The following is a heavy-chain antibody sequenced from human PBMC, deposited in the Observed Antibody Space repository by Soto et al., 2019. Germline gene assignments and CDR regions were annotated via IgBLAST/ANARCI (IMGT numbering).Heavy chain of an antibody. J-gene: IGHJ4*02. CDR1: GYIFVNYG. D-gene: IGHD3-9*01. V-gene: IGHV1-18*01. Sequence: KTVASVTVSCKASGYIFVNYGIAWVRQAPGQGLEWMGWISPYSGNTHYASKVQGRLTMTTDTSTSTAYMDLGSLTSDDTAVYYCARDLTPGLVDHWGQGTLVTVSS. CDR2: ISPYSGNT. CDR3: ARDLTPGLVDH.